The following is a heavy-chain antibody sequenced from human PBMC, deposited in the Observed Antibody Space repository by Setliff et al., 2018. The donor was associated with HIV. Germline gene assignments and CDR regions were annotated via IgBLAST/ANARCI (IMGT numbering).Heavy chain of an antibody. CDR3: ASQGKYSSSSYAFDI. Sequence: GASVKVSCKASGYTFTSYAMPWVRQAPGQRLEWMGWINAGNGNTKYSQKFQGRVTITRDTSASTAYMELSSLRSEDTAVYYCASQGKYSSSSYAFDIWGQGTMVTVSS. J-gene: IGHJ3*02. CDR1: GYTFTSYA. D-gene: IGHD6-6*01. CDR2: INAGNGNT. V-gene: IGHV1-3*01.